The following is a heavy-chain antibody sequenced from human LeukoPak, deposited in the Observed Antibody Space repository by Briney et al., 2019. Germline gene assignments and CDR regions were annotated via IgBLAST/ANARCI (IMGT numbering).Heavy chain of an antibody. CDR3: ARQSGREFEYFQH. V-gene: IGHV4-59*08. Sequence: PSETLSLTCTVSGGSISSYYWSWIRQPPGKGLEWIGYIYYSGSTNYNPSLKSRVTISVDTSKNQFSLKLSSVTAADTAVYYCARQSGREFEYFQHWGQGTLVTVSS. J-gene: IGHJ1*01. CDR1: GGSISSYY. CDR2: IYYSGST. D-gene: IGHD3-10*01.